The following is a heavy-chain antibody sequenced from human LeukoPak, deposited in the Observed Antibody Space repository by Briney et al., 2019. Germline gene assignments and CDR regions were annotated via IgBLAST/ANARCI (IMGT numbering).Heavy chain of an antibody. V-gene: IGHV1-2*02. Sequence: ASVKVSCKASGYTFTGYYMHWVRQAPGQGLEWMGWINPNSGGTNYAQKFQGRVTMTRDTSISTAYMELSRLRSDDAAVYYCASETVVGATALPDYWGQGTLVTVSS. CDR2: INPNSGGT. D-gene: IGHD1-26*01. CDR1: GYTFTGYY. J-gene: IGHJ4*02. CDR3: ASETVVGATALPDY.